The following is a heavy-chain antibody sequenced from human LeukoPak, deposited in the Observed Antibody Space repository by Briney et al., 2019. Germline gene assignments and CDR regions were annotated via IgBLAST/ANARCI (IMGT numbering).Heavy chain of an antibody. J-gene: IGHJ4*02. Sequence: SVKVSCKASGGTFSSYAISWVRQAPGQGLEWMGRIIPIFGTANYAQKFQGRVTITADKSTSTAYMELSSLRSEDTAVYYCARRRDLYSGSYYPFDYWGQGTLVTVSS. CDR2: IIPIFGTA. D-gene: IGHD1-26*01. V-gene: IGHV1-69*06. CDR1: GGTFSSYA. CDR3: ARRRDLYSGSYYPFDY.